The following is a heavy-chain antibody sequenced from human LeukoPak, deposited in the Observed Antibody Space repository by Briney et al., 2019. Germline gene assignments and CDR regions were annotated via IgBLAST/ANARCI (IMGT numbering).Heavy chain of an antibody. CDR2: IYSSGST. CDR1: GVSISISTYY. J-gene: IGHJ4*02. CDR3: ARGPPILTRDY. V-gene: IGHV4-39*07. Sequence: SETLSLTCTVSGVSISISTYYWGWIRQPPGKGLEWIGSIYSSGSTYYNPSLRSRVTISVDTSKNQFSLKLNSVTAADTAVYYCARGPPILTRDYWGQGTLVTVSS.